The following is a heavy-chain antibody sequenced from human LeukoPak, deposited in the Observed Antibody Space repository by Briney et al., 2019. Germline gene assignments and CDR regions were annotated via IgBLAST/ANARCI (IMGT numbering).Heavy chain of an antibody. J-gene: IGHJ4*02. D-gene: IGHD4-23*01. CDR3: ARRAGGYSHPYDY. CDR1: GFTFSNYG. CDR2: ISGSGHNT. V-gene: IGHV3-23*01. Sequence: GGSLRLSCAASGFTFSNYGMNWVRQAPGKGLEWVSAISGSGHNTYYADSVKGRFTISRDNSKNTLYLQMNSLRAEDTAVYYCARRAGGYSHPYDYWGQGTLVTVSS.